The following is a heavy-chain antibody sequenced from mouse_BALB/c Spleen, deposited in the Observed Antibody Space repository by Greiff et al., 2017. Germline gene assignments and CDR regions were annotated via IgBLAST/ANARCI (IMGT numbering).Heavy chain of an antibody. V-gene: IGHV3-8*02. J-gene: IGHJ2*01. D-gene: IGHD1-1*01. CDR1: GDSITSGY. CDR3: ARWGTTGRYFDY. Sequence: VQLQQSGPSLVKPSQTLSLTCSVTGDSITSGYWNWIRKFPGNKLEYMGYISYSGSTYYNPSLKSRISITRDTSKNQYYLQLNSVTTEDTATYYCARWGTTGRYFDYWGQGTTLTVSS. CDR2: ISYSGST.